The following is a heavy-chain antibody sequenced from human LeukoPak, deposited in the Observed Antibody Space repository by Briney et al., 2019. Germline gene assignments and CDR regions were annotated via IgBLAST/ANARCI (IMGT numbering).Heavy chain of an antibody. CDR1: GFTFSSYA. Sequence: GGSLRLSCAASGFTFSSYAMHWVRQAPGKGLEWVAVISYDGSNKYYADSVKGRFTISRDNSKNTLYLQMNSLRAEDTAVYYCAKEGDSSSWFDYWGQGTLVTVSS. CDR3: AKEGDSSSWFDY. J-gene: IGHJ4*02. D-gene: IGHD6-13*01. CDR2: ISYDGSNK. V-gene: IGHV3-30*04.